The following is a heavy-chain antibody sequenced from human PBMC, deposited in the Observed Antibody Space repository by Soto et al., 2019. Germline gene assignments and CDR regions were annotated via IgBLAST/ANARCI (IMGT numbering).Heavy chain of an antibody. CDR2: MFHSGST. J-gene: IGHJ5*02. CDR3: ARDSGSYSHWFDP. Sequence: LSETLSLTCAVSGYSISSGFYWGWIRQPPGKGLEWIGIMFHSGSTYYNPSLKSRVTISVDTSKNQFSLKLSSVTAADTAVYYSARDSGSYSHWFDPWGQGTLVPVSS. D-gene: IGHD1-26*01. V-gene: IGHV4-38-2*02. CDR1: GYSISSGFY.